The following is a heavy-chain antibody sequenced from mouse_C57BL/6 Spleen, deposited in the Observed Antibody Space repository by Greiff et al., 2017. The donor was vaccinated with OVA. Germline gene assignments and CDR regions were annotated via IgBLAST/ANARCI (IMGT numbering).Heavy chain of an antibody. CDR1: GYTFTSYT. V-gene: IGHV1-4*01. Sequence: VQLQQSGAELARPGASVTMSCKASGYTFTSYTMHWVKQRPGPGLEWIGYINPSSGYPKYNQKFKDKATLTADKSSSTAYMQLSSLTSEDSAVYYCARFIDWDGAWFAYWGQGTLVTVSA. CDR2: INPSSGYP. J-gene: IGHJ3*01. D-gene: IGHD4-1*01. CDR3: ARFIDWDGAWFAY.